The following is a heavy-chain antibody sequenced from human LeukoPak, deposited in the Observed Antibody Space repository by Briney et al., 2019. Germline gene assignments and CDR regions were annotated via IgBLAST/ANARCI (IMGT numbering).Heavy chain of an antibody. Sequence: SETLSLTCTVSGGSMSNYYWSWIRQPPGKGLEWIGHIYYSGNTNYNPSLKSRVTISRDSSKNQFSLKLSSVTAADTAVYYCAITLWFGDSGAFDIWGQGTMVTVSS. CDR2: IYYSGNT. V-gene: IGHV4-59*12. D-gene: IGHD3-10*01. J-gene: IGHJ3*02. CDR3: AITLWFGDSGAFDI. CDR1: GGSMSNYY.